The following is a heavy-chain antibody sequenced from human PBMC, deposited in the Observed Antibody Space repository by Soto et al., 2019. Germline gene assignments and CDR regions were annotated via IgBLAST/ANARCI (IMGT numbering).Heavy chain of an antibody. CDR1: GFTFSSYA. CDR2: ISGSGGST. Sequence: GGSLRLSCAASGFTFSSYAMSWVRQAPGKGLEWVSAISGSGGSTYYADSVKGRFTISRDNSKNTLYLQMNSLRAEDTAVYYCAKSGYYYGSGSYDSGFDYYYGMDVWGQGTTVTVSS. CDR3: AKSGYYYGSGSYDSGFDYYYGMDV. D-gene: IGHD3-10*01. J-gene: IGHJ6*02. V-gene: IGHV3-23*01.